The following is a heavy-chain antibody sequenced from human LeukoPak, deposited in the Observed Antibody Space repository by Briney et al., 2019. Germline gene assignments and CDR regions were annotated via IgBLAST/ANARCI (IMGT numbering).Heavy chain of an antibody. CDR3: ARARGIAAAGTGISYFDY. CDR1: GFTFSSYW. V-gene: IGHV3-7*01. D-gene: IGHD6-13*01. J-gene: IGHJ4*02. Sequence: GCSPRLSSAASGFTFSSYWMSWAHHTPRNGLELRPNIKSDGSEKYYVDSVKGRFTISRDNAKNSLYLQMNSLRAEDTAVYYCARARGIAAAGTGISYFDYWGQGTLVTVSS. CDR2: IKSDGSEK.